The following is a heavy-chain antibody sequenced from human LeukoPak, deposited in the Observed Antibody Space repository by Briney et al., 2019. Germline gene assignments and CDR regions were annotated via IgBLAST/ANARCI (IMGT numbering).Heavy chain of an antibody. CDR3: AREPHERYCSSTSCYAFDI. CDR1: GYTFTSYG. D-gene: IGHD2-2*01. CDR2: ISAYNGNT. J-gene: IGHJ3*02. Sequence: ASVKVSCKASGYTFTSYGISWVRQAPGQGLEWMGWISAYNGNTNYAQKLQGRVTMTTDTSTCTAYMELRSLRSDDTAVYYCAREPHERYCSSTSCYAFDIWGQGTMVTVSS. V-gene: IGHV1-18*01.